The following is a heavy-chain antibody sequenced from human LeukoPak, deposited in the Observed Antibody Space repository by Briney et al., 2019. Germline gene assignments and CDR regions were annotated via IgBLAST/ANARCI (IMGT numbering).Heavy chain of an antibody. V-gene: IGHV3-23*01. CDR3: AKDGEQTWYYYYMDV. Sequence: GESLRLSCAASGFTFSSYAMSWVRQAPGKGLEWVSAISGSGGSTYYADSVEGRFTISRDNSKNTLYLQMNSLRAEDTAVYYCAKDGEQTWYYYYMDVWGKGTTVTVSS. J-gene: IGHJ6*03. CDR1: GFTFSSYA. D-gene: IGHD1/OR15-1a*01. CDR2: ISGSGGST.